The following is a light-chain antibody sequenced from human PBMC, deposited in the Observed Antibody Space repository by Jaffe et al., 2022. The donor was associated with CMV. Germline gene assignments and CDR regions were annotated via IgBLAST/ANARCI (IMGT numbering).Light chain of an antibody. Sequence: QPVLTQSASASASLGSSVKLTCTLHSGHTSQIIAWHQQRPGMAPRYLMKVTNSGSYNKGSAVPARFSGSSSGADRFLTISDLQSEDEADYYCETWDTNTRIFGGGTKLTVL. V-gene: IGLV4-60*03. CDR1: SGHTSQI. CDR3: ETWDTNTRI. CDR2: VTNSGSY. J-gene: IGLJ2*01.